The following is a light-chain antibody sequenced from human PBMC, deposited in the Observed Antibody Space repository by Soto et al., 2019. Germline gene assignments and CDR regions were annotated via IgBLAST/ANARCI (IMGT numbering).Light chain of an antibody. CDR2: LNSDGSH. CDR3: QTWGAGIQVV. Sequence: QPVLTQSPSASASLGASVKLTCTLSSGHSSYAIAWHQQQPEKGPRSLMELNSDGSHSKGDGIPDRFSGSSSGAERYLTISSLQSEDEADYYCQTWGAGIQVVFGGGTKLTVL. J-gene: IGLJ2*01. V-gene: IGLV4-69*01. CDR1: SGHSSYA.